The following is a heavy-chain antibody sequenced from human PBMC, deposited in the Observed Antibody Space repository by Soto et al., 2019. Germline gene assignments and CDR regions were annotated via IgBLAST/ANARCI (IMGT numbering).Heavy chain of an antibody. CDR1: GFTFSSYW. CDR2: INSDGSST. CDR3: VRTSLVVAAATREDY. J-gene: IGHJ4*02. Sequence: GGSLRLSCXASGFTFSSYWMHWVRQAPGKGLVWVSRINSDGSSTSYADSVKGRFTISRDNAKNTLYLQMNSLRAEDTAVYYCVRTSLVVAAATREDYWGQGTLVTVSS. V-gene: IGHV3-74*01. D-gene: IGHD2-15*01.